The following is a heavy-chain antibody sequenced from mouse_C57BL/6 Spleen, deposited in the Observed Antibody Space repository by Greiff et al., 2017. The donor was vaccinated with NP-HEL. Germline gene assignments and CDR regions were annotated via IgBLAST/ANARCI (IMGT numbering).Heavy chain of an antibody. CDR1: CSTFPASY. Sequence: HVQLQHSLPYLFKPFPSVTLSFHSSCSTFPASYINWVQPRPGQGLEWIGWIFPGSGSTYYNEKFKSKATLTVDKSSSTAYMLLSSLTSEDSAVYFCARAILPYAMDYWGQGTSVTVSS. CDR2: IFPGSGST. J-gene: IGHJ4*01. V-gene: IGHV1-75*01. CDR3: ARAILPYAMDY.